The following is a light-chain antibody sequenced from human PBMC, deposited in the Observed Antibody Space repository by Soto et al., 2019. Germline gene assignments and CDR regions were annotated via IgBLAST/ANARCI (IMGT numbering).Light chain of an antibody. Sequence: EIVLTQSPGTLSLSPGERATLSCRASQSVSSSYLAWYQQKPGQAPRLLIYGASSRATGIPDRFSGSGSGTDFTLTISRLEPEDFAVYYCQQYCSSPRGTFGQGTKLEIK. CDR1: QSVSSSY. CDR3: QQYCSSPRGT. V-gene: IGKV3-20*01. J-gene: IGKJ2*01. CDR2: GAS.